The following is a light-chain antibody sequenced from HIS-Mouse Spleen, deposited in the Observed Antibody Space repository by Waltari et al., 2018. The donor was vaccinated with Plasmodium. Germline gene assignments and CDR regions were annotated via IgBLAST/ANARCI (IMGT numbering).Light chain of an antibody. CDR3: SSYAGSNNWV. CDR1: SSDVGGYNY. V-gene: IGLV2-8*01. Sequence: QSALTQPPSASGSPGQSVTISCTGTSSDVGGYNYVSWYQQHPGKAPKLMIYLVSKRPSGVPVRFSGSKSGHTASLTVAGLQSEDEADDYCSSYAGSNNWVFGGGTKLTVL. J-gene: IGLJ2*01. CDR2: LVS.